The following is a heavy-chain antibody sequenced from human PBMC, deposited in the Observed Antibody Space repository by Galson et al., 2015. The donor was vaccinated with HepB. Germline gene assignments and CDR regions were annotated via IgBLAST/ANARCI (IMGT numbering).Heavy chain of an antibody. D-gene: IGHD3-10*01. CDR3: AKGPLISGDTMVRGVISTDY. J-gene: IGHJ4*02. CDR2: ISGSGGST. V-gene: IGHV3-23*01. CDR1: GFTFSSYA. Sequence: SLRLSCAASGFTFSSYAMSWVRQAPGKGLEWVSAISGSGGSTYYADSVKGRFTISRDNSKNTLYLQMNSLRAEDTAVYYCAKGPLISGDTMVRGVISTDYWGQGTLVTVSS.